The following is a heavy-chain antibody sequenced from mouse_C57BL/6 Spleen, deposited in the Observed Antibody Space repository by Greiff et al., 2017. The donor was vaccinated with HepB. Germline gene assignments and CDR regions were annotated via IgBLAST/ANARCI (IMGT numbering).Heavy chain of an antibody. D-gene: IGHD1-1*01. J-gene: IGHJ4*01. CDR2: ISSGSSTI. V-gene: IGHV5-17*01. CDR3: ARPGAYGAMDY. CDR1: GFTFSDYG. Sequence: EVKLMESGGGLVKPGGSLKLSCAASGFTFSDYGMHWVRQAPEKGLEWVAYISSGSSTIYYADTVKGRFTISRDNAKNTLFLQMTSLRSEDTAMYYCARPGAYGAMDYWGQGTSVTVSS.